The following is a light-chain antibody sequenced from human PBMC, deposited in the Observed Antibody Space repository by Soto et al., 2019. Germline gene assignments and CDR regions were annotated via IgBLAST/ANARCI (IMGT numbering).Light chain of an antibody. CDR1: SSDIGGYNY. CDR3: SSYTSSSALV. J-gene: IGLJ2*01. Sequence: QSVLTQPASVSGSPGQSITISCTGTSSDIGGYNYVSWYQQHPNKAPKLMIYEVNNRPSGVSNRFSGSKSGNTASLTISGLQTEDEAVYYCSSYTSSSALVFGGGTKLTVL. V-gene: IGLV2-14*01. CDR2: EVN.